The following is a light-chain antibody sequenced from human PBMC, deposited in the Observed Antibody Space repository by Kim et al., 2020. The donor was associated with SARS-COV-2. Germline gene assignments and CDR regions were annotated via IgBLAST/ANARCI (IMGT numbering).Light chain of an antibody. V-gene: IGLV4-69*01. J-gene: IGLJ3*02. CDR1: SGHSSYA. CDR2: LNSDGSH. CDR3: QTWGTGIG. Sequence: GDSVKLTCTLSSGHSSYAIAWHQQQAEKGPRYLMKLNSDGSHSKGDGIPDRFSGSSSGAERYLTISSLQSEDEADYYCQTWGTGIGFGGGTQLTVL.